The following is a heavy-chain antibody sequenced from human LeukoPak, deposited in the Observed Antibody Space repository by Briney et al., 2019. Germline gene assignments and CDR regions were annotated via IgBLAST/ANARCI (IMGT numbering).Heavy chain of an antibody. D-gene: IGHD2-15*01. V-gene: IGHV3-20*04. J-gene: IGHJ5*02. CDR2: INWNGGTT. Sequence: PGGSLRLSCAASGFTFSSYSTNWVRQAPGKGLEWVSGINWNGGTTGYADSVKGRFTISRDNAKNSLYLQMNNLRAEDTAFYYCARETGGGSSWGQGTLVTVSS. CDR3: ARETGGGSS. CDR1: GFTFSSYS.